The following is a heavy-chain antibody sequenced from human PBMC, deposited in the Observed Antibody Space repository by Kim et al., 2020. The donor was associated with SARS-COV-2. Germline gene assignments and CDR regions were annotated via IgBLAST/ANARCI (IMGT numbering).Heavy chain of an antibody. CDR2: IIPIFGTA. D-gene: IGHD3-9*01. CDR1: GGTFSSYA. J-gene: IGHJ5*01. V-gene: IGHV1-69*13. CDR3: ARGCGPHFKDIFTGSYTT. Sequence: SVKVSCKASGGTFSSYAISWVRQAPGQGLEWMGGIIPIFGTANYAQKFQGRVTITADESMSTAYMELSSLRSEDTAVYYCARGCGPHFKDIFTGSYTTCGEGRLVSVSS.